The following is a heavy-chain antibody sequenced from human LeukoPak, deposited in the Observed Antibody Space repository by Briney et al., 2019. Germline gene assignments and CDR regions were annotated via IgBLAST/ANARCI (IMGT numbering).Heavy chain of an antibody. Sequence: SETLSLTCTVSGGSISSYYWSWIREPPGKGLEWIGYIYYSGSTNYNPSLKSRVTISVDTSKNQFSLKLSSVTAADTAVYYCARTGIAAAVGLYSHWGQGTLVTVSS. D-gene: IGHD6-13*01. J-gene: IGHJ4*02. CDR1: GGSISSYY. CDR3: ARTGIAAAVGLYSH. CDR2: IYYSGST. V-gene: IGHV4-59*12.